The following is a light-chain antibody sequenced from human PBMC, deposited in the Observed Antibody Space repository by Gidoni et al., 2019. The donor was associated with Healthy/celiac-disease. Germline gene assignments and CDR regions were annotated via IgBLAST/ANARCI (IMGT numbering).Light chain of an antibody. Sequence: HSGLTQPRSVSESPGQSVTISCTGTSSDIGDYNYVSWYQQHPDKAPKLMIYDVSERPSGVPDRFSASKSGNTASLTISGLQAGDEADYYCCSYAGGYVLFGGGTKLTVL. V-gene: IGLV2-11*01. CDR2: DVS. CDR3: CSYAGGYVL. CDR1: SSDIGDYNY. J-gene: IGLJ2*01.